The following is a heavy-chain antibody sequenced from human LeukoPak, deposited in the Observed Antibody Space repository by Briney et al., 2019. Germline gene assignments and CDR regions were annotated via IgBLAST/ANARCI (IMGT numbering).Heavy chain of an antibody. CDR3: VRDRAMVVVLTEYYFDY. D-gene: IGHD3-22*01. CDR1: GFTFGSYW. Sequence: GGSLRLSCAASGFTFGSYWMSWVRQAPGKGLEWVANIKQDGSEKYYVDSVKGRFTISRDNAKNSLSLQMNSLRAEDTAVYYRVRDRAMVVVLTEYYFDYWGQGTLVTVSS. V-gene: IGHV3-7*03. CDR2: IKQDGSEK. J-gene: IGHJ4*02.